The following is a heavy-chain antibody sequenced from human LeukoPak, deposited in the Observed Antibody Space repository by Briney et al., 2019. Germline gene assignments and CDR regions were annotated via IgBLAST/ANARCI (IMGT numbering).Heavy chain of an antibody. Sequence: ASVKVSCKASGYSLTGYHMHWVRQAPGQGLEWMGRINPNSGDTNYAQKFQGRVTMTRDTSISTAYMELSRLRSDDTAVYYCARDYCSSTSCLFDYWGQGTLVTVSS. V-gene: IGHV1-2*06. CDR2: INPNSGDT. J-gene: IGHJ4*02. D-gene: IGHD2-2*01. CDR1: GYSLTGYH. CDR3: ARDYCSSTSCLFDY.